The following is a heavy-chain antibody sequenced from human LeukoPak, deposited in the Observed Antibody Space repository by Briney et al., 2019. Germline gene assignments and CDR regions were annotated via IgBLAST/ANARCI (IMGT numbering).Heavy chain of an antibody. CDR3: AKDPPLVVGHFDY. CDR1: GFTFSSYA. V-gene: IGHV3-23*01. J-gene: IGHJ4*02. Sequence: GSLRLSCAASGFTFSSYAMSWVRQAPGKGLEWVSDISGSGGRTYYADTVKSRFTISREKSKNTHYLQTNSLRAEDMVVYYCAKDPPLVVGHFDYWGQGTLVTVSS. D-gene: IGHD3-22*01. CDR2: ISGSGGRT.